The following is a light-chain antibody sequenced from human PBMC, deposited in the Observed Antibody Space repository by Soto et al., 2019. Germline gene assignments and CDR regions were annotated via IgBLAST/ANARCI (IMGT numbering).Light chain of an antibody. V-gene: IGKV2-30*01. J-gene: IGKJ2*01. CDR1: QSLVYSDGNTY. Sequence: DVVMTQSPLSLPVTLGQPASISCRSSQSLVYSDGNTYLSWFQQRPGQSPRRLIYEVSNRDSGVPDRLSGSGSGTDFTLKISRVEAEDVAIYYCMQGSHWPYTFGQGTKLEIK. CDR3: MQGSHWPYT. CDR2: EVS.